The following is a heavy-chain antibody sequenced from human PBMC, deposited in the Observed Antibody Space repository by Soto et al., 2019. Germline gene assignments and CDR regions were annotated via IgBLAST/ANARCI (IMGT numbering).Heavy chain of an antibody. CDR2: TYYSSKWYY. CDR3: ARGEQYSGRIFDY. Sequence: TLSLTCAITGDSVSSNSAGWSWVRQSPSRGLEWLGRTYYSSKWYYEYAVSVRGRITINPDTSKNQYSLQLNSVTPEDTAVYFCARGEQYSGRIFDYWGQGTLVTVSS. D-gene: IGHD1-26*01. V-gene: IGHV6-1*01. CDR1: GDSVSSNSAG. J-gene: IGHJ4*01.